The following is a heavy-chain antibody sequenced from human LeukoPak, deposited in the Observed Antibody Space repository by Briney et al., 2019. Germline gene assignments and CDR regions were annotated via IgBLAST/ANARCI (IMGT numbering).Heavy chain of an antibody. Sequence: GGSLRLSCAASGFTVSSNYMSWVRQAPGKGLEWVGRIKSKTDGGTTDYAAPVKGRFTISRDDSKNTLYLQMNSLKTEDTAVYYCTTDSTTTVVTPAYDYWGQGTLVTVSS. CDR3: TTDSTTTVVTPAYDY. D-gene: IGHD4-23*01. V-gene: IGHV3-15*01. CDR1: GFTVSSNY. J-gene: IGHJ4*02. CDR2: IKSKTDGGTT.